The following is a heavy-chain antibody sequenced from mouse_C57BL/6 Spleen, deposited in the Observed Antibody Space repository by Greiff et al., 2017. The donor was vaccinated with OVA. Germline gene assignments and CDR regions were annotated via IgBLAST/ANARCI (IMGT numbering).Heavy chain of an antibody. CDR2: IYPRDGST. CDR3: ASSFWYDSSISGWFAY. J-gene: IGHJ3*01. Sequence: QVQLQQPDAELVKPGASVKISCKASGYTFTDYTIHWMKQRPEQGLEWIGYIYPRDGSTKYNEKFKGKATLTADKSSSTAYMQLNSLTSEDSAFYFCASSFWYDSSISGWFAYWGQGTLVTVSA. D-gene: IGHD2-14*01. CDR1: GYTFTDYT. V-gene: IGHV1-78*01.